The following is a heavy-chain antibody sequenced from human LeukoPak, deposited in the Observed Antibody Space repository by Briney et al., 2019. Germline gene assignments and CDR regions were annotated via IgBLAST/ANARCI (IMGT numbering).Heavy chain of an antibody. CDR2: IRSKANSYAT. CDR3: TRRRGIAVAGTSYYYYMDV. Sequence: GGSLRLSCAASGFTFSGSAMHWVRQASGKGLEWVGRIRSKANSYATAYAASVKGRFTITRDDSKNTAYLQMNSLKTEDTAVYYCTRRRGIAVAGTSYYYYMDVWGKGTTVTVSS. CDR1: GFTFSGSA. D-gene: IGHD6-19*01. J-gene: IGHJ6*03. V-gene: IGHV3-73*01.